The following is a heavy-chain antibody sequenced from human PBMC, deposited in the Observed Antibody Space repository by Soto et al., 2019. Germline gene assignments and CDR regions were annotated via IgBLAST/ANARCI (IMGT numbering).Heavy chain of an antibody. D-gene: IGHD1-7*01. CDR1: GGSFTSNNW. CDR3: ASRDPGTSVDY. J-gene: IGHJ4*02. V-gene: IGHV4-4*02. Sequence: SETLSLTCAVSGGSFTSNNWWTWVRQPPGQGLEWIGEIYRTGSTNYTPSLKSRVTISLDKSENQFSLKVTSLTAADTAVYYCASRDPGTSVDYWGQGTLVTVSS. CDR2: IYRTGST.